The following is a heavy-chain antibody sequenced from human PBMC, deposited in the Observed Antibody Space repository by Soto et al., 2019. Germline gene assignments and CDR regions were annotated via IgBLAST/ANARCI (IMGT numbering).Heavy chain of an antibody. CDR3: AREGAPGDY. J-gene: IGHJ4*02. Sequence: ASVKVSCKASGYTFTSYYMHWVRQAPGQGLERLGIINPSGGRTSYAQKLRSRVTMTRDTSTSTAYMELRSLRSDDTAVYYCAREGAPGDYWGQGTLVTVSS. V-gene: IGHV1-46*01. CDR2: INPSGGRT. CDR1: GYTFTSYY. D-gene: IGHD3-16*01.